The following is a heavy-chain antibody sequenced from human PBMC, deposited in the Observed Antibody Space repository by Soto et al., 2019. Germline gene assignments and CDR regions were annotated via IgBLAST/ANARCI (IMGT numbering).Heavy chain of an antibody. CDR2: ISGSGGST. Sequence: EVQLLESGGGLVQPGGSLRLSSATSGFTFSSYAMSWVRQAPGKGLEWVSAISGSGGSTYYADTVKGRFTIYRDNCKNTLYLQMHSLRAEDTAVYYCAKPSRFGELLNWFDPWGQGTLVTVSS. CDR3: AKPSRFGELLNWFDP. CDR1: GFTFSSYA. D-gene: IGHD3-10*01. J-gene: IGHJ5*02. V-gene: IGHV3-23*01.